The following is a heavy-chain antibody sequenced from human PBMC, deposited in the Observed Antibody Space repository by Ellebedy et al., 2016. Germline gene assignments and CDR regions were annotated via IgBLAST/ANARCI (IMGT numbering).Heavy chain of an antibody. CDR1: GFTFSNYA. D-gene: IGHD3-10*01. J-gene: IGHJ4*02. CDR3: VKADYHGSGSYSRSFDY. Sequence: GESLKISCAASGFTFSNYAMHWVRQAPGKGLEYISSISNNGGDTFYANSVKGRFTISRDNSRNTVYLQMGSVRAEDMAVYYCVKADYHGSGSYSRSFDYWGQGTLVIVSS. V-gene: IGHV3-64*01. CDR2: ISNNGGDT.